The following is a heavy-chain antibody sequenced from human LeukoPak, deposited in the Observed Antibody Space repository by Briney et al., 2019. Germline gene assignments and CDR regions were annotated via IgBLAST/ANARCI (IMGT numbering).Heavy chain of an antibody. CDR1: GFTFSTYV. CDR3: GRGTGY. Sequence: PGGSLRLSCSVSGFTFSTYVMHWVRQAPGKGLEYVSAISSNGDNTYYADSVKGRFTISRDNSKNTLYLQMSSVRADDTAVYYWGRGTGYWGQGTLVTVSS. J-gene: IGHJ4*02. V-gene: IGHV3-64D*06. CDR2: ISSNGDNT.